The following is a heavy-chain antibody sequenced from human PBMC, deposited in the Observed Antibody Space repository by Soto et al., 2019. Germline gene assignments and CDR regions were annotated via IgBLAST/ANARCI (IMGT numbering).Heavy chain of an antibody. CDR2: IGLGNDDT. CDR3: AKDRMDNNSVWDPFDI. Sequence: GGSLRLSCAASGFSFSIYAMSWVRQAPGKRLECVSGIGLGNDDTYYADSVKGRFIISRDNSKYTVSLQMNGLRVEDTAIYYCAKDRMDNNSVWDPFDIWGQGTTVTVSS. V-gene: IGHV3-23*01. J-gene: IGHJ3*02. CDR1: GFSFSIYA. D-gene: IGHD4-4*01.